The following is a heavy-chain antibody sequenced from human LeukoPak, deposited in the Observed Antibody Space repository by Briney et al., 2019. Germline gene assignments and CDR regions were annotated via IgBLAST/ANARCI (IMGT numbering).Heavy chain of an antibody. D-gene: IGHD4-23*01. J-gene: IGHJ2*01. CDR1: GGSISSYY. V-gene: IGHV4-59*08. CDR3: ARNYGGNSYWYFDL. CDR2: IYYSGST. Sequence: PSETLSLTRTVSGGSISSYYWSWIRQPPGKGLEWIGYIYYSGSTNYNPSLKSRVTISVDTSKNQFSLKLSSVTAADTAVYYCARNYGGNSYWYFDLWGRGTLVTVSS.